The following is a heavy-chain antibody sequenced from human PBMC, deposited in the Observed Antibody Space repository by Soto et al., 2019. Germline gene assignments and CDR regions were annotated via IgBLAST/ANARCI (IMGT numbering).Heavy chain of an antibody. CDR3: ATTQHDYDGNSFDY. CDR1: GGTFSSYA. Sequence: QVQLVQSGAEVKKPGSSVKVSCKASGGTFSSYAISWVRQAPGQGLEWMGGIMPIFGTANYAQKFQGRVTITADESTSTAYTGLSSMSSDDTAQYYCATTQHDYDGNSFDYWGQGTLVTVSS. J-gene: IGHJ4*02. CDR2: IMPIFGTA. V-gene: IGHV1-69*12. D-gene: IGHD4-17*01.